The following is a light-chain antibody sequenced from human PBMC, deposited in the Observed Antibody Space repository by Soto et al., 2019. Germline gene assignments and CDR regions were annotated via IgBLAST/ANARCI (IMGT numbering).Light chain of an antibody. Sequence: EIVLTQSPATLSLSPGERVTLSCRASQSVSNSLAWYQQKPGQLPRLLIYDVSNRATGIPARFSGSGSGTDFTLTITSLEPEDFAVYFCHQRYNWPRVTFGQGTRLEVK. CDR3: HQRYNWPRVT. V-gene: IGKV3-11*01. CDR1: QSVSNS. CDR2: DVS. J-gene: IGKJ5*01.